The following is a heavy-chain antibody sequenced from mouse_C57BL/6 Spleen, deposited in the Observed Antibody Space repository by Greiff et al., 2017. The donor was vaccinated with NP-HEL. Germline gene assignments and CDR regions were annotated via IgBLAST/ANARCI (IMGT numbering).Heavy chain of an antibody. D-gene: IGHD2-3*01. Sequence: EVQGVESGGGLVQPKGSLKLSCAASGFSFNTYAMNWVRQAPGKGLEWVARIRSKSNNYAAYYADSVKDRFTISRDDSESMLYLQMNNLKTEDTAMYYCVREGSDGYYYFDYWGQGTTLTVSS. J-gene: IGHJ2*01. CDR3: VREGSDGYYYFDY. CDR2: IRSKSNNYAA. CDR1: GFSFNTYA. V-gene: IGHV10-1*01.